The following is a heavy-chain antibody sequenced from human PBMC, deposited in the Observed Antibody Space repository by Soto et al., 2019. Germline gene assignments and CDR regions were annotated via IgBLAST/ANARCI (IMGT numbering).Heavy chain of an antibody. D-gene: IGHD2-21*01. CDR2: ISSSGSTI. Sequence: EVQLVESGGGLIQPGGSLRLSCVGSGFTFSTYSMNWVRQAPGKGLEWIAFISSSGSTITYADSAKDRFTISRENAKNSVYLQMNSLRDEDTALYYCAKLPLLRVVDNWFAPWGQGTQVTVSS. CDR3: AKLPLLRVVDNWFAP. J-gene: IGHJ5*02. CDR1: GFTFSTYS. V-gene: IGHV3-48*02.